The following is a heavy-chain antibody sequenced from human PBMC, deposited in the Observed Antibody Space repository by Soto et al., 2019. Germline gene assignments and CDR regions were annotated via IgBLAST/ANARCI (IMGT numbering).Heavy chain of an antibody. CDR3: AICGTNDHACDY. CDR2: IYPGDSET. CDR1: GYSFTSYW. Sequence: PGESLKISCKASGYSFTSYWINWVRQMSGKGLEWMGIIYPGDSETRYSPSFDGQVTISVDKSLTTAYLQWASLRASDTAMYYCAICGTNDHACDYWRQGTLVTVSS. V-gene: IGHV5-51*01. D-gene: IGHD2-8*01. J-gene: IGHJ4*02.